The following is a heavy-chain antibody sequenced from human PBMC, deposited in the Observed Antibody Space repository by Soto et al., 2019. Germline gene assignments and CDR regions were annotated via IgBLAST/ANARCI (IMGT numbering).Heavy chain of an antibody. CDR2: IDPSDSET. CDR3: ARLYGSGWFYFSF. J-gene: IGHJ4*02. CDR1: GYSFTNYW. D-gene: IGHD6-19*01. Sequence: GESLKISCQGSGYSFTNYWTAWVRQMPGKGLEWMGIIDPSDSETKYSPSFQGQVTISADKSVSTAHLQWRSLKSSDTAIYYCARLYGSGWFYFSFWGQGTLVTVSS. V-gene: IGHV5-51*01.